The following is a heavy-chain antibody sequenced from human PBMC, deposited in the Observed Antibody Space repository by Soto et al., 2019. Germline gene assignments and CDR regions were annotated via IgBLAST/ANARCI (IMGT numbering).Heavy chain of an antibody. J-gene: IGHJ4*02. CDR3: AREGYYDSSGCFDD. CDR1: GVRFRSYG. Sequence: RVRCAAWGVRFRSYGGHWVRQAPRKGLVWVSRINSDGSSTNYADSVKGRFTISRDNAKNTLYLQMNSLRAEDTVVYYCAREGYYDSSGCFDDWGQPALVSVSP. D-gene: IGHD3-22*01. CDR2: INSDGSST. V-gene: IGHV3-74*01.